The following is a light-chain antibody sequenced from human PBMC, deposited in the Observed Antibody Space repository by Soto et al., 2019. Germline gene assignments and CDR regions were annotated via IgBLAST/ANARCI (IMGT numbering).Light chain of an antibody. CDR1: QSISNS. Sequence: EIVMTQSPDSLSVSPGETATLSCRASQSISNSLAWYQQKPGQAPSLLIYGASTRATGIPARFSGSGSGTEFTLTISSLQSEDSALYYCQQYNNWPPRTFGQGTKLEIK. V-gene: IGKV3-15*01. J-gene: IGKJ2*01. CDR2: GAS. CDR3: QQYNNWPPRT.